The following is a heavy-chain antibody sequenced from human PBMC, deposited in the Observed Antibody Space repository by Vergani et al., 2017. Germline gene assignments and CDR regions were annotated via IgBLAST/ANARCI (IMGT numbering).Heavy chain of an antibody. CDR2: INPSGGST. Sequence: QVQLVQSGAEVKKPGASVKVSCKASGYTFTSYYMHWVRQAPGQGLEYMGVINPSGGSTSFAQKFQGRVTMTRDTSTSTVYMELSSLRSEDTAVDYGARVWDDYYYYGMDVWGQGTTVTVSS. D-gene: IGHD1-26*01. V-gene: IGHV1-46*01. J-gene: IGHJ6*02. CDR3: ARVWDDYYYYGMDV. CDR1: GYTFTSYY.